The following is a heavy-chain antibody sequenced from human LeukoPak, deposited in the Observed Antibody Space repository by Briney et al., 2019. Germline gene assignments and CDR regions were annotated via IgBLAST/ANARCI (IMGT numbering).Heavy chain of an antibody. CDR3: VRGGQGDGHSADEGFDI. D-gene: IGHD5-18*01. CDR1: GDSVSTNSAT. V-gene: IGHV6-1*01. Sequence: SQTLSLTCAISGDSVSTNSATWTWLRQSPSRGLEWLGRTYYRSNWYNDYGVSVKSRININPDTSKNLFSLQLSSVTPEDTAVYYCVRGGQGDGHSADEGFDIWGQGTMVTVS. CDR2: TYYRSNWYN. J-gene: IGHJ3*02.